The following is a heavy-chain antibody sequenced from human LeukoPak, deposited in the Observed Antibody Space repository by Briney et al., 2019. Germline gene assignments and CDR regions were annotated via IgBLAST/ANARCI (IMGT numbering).Heavy chain of an antibody. CDR1: GGTFSSYA. CDR3: ARAVRGATLDYYCYYMDV. CDR2: IIPLVGTA. D-gene: IGHD3-10*02. V-gene: IGHV1-69*13. Sequence: ASVRVSCKASGGTFSSYAISWVRQAPGQGLEWIGRIIPLVGTANSAHKFQGRVTISADESKSTAYMELSSLRSEETAVYYCARAVRGATLDYYCYYMDVWGKGATVTVSS. J-gene: IGHJ6*03.